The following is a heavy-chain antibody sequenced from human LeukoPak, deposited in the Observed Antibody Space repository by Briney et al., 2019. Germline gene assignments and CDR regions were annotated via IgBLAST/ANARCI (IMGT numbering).Heavy chain of an antibody. Sequence: AGGSLRLSCAASGFTFSTYWMSWVRQAPGRGLEWVANIKQDGSEKYYVDSVKGRFTISRDNGKNSMYLQMNSLRAEDTAVYYCARWAGGHYDYWGQGTLVTVSS. D-gene: IGHD1-26*01. J-gene: IGHJ4*02. CDR3: ARWAGGHYDY. CDR2: IKQDGSEK. V-gene: IGHV3-7*01. CDR1: GFTFSTYW.